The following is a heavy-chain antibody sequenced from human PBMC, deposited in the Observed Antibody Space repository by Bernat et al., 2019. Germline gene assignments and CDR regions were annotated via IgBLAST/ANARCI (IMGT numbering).Heavy chain of an antibody. CDR2: IRSKANSYAT. CDR1: GFTFSGSA. D-gene: IGHD6-19*01. Sequence: EVQLVESGGGLVQPGGSLKLSCAASGFTFSGSAMHWVRQASGNGLEWVGRIRSKANSYATAYAASVKGRFTISRDDSKNTAYLQMNSLKTEDTAVYYCEVGAVAGSDYWGQGTLVTVSS. J-gene: IGHJ4*02. V-gene: IGHV3-73*01. CDR3: EVGAVAGSDY.